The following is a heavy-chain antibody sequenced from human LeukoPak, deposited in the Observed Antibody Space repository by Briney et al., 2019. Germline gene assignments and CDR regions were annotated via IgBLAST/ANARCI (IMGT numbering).Heavy chain of an antibody. D-gene: IGHD2-15*01. CDR2: ISYDGSNK. CDR1: GFTFSSYG. J-gene: IGHJ5*02. CDR3: AKDLLLLVGLLFS. Sequence: GRSLRLSCAASGFTFSSYGMHWVRQAPGKGLEWVAVISYDGSNKYYADSVKGRFTISRDNSKNTLYLQMNSLRAEDTAVYYCAKDLLLLVGLLFSWGQGTLVTVSS. V-gene: IGHV3-30*18.